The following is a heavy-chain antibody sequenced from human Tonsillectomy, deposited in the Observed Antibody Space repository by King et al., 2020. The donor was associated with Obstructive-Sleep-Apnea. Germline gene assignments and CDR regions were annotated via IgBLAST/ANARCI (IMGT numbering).Heavy chain of an antibody. J-gene: IGHJ2*01. CDR3: ASPAARYIGTTFYCYFNL. CDR1: GFTFSSYA. D-gene: IGHD5-12*01. V-gene: IGHV3-30*04. CDR2: ISYDGSNK. Sequence: VQLVESGGGVVQPGRSLRLSCAASGFTFSSYAMHWVRQAPGKGLEWVAVISYDGSNKYYTDSVKGRFTISRDNSKNTLYVQMNSLRGEDTAVYYCASPAARYIGTTFYCYFNLWGRGTWSLSPQ.